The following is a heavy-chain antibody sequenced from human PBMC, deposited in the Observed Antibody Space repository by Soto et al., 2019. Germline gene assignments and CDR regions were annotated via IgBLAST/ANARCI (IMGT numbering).Heavy chain of an antibody. CDR1: GFTFSTYW. CDR2: INIDGSTT. Sequence: GGSLRLSCAASGFTFSTYWIHWVRQVPGKGLVWVARINIDGSTTNYADSVKGRFTISRDNAKNTVYLQMNTLRAEDTAMYYSARGRLYYYDSSDYWGQGTLVTVSS. V-gene: IGHV3-74*01. CDR3: ARGRLYYYDSSDY. D-gene: IGHD3-22*01. J-gene: IGHJ4*02.